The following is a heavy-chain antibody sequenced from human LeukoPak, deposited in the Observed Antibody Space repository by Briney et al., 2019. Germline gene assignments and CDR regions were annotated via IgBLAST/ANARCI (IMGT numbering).Heavy chain of an antibody. J-gene: IGHJ5*02. Sequence: SETLSLTCTVSGGSINSYYWSWIRQPPGKGLEWIGYIYYSGSTNYNPSLKSRVTISVDTSKNQFSLKLSSVTAADTAVYYCASRLYDYVWGSYPERDNWFDPWGQGTLVTVSS. D-gene: IGHD3-16*02. CDR1: GGSINSYY. V-gene: IGHV4-59*12. CDR3: ASRLYDYVWGSYPERDNWFDP. CDR2: IYYSGST.